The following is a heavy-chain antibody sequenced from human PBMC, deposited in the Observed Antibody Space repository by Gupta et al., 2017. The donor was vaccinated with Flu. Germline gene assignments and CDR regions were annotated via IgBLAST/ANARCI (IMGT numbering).Heavy chain of an antibody. V-gene: IGHV6-1*01. CDR1: GDSVPTNGAT. Sequence: QSQLQQSVPGLVKPSPTLSLTCALSGDSVPTNGATWNWIRQSPSRGLEWLRRTYYRSKWGNDYAGSVKSRITINPDTSKNQISLQLNSVTPEETAMYYCSRGAYNGYIYGFDIWGQGTMVTVSS. D-gene: IGHD5-12*01. J-gene: IGHJ3*02. CDR3: SRGAYNGYIYGFDI. CDR2: TYYRSKWGN.